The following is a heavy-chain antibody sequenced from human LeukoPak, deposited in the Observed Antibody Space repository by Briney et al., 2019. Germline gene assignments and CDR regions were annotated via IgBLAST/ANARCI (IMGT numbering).Heavy chain of an antibody. CDR2: IIPIFGSA. CDR3: ARDTRGLDY. Sequence: ASVKVSCKAPGGTFSSYAISWVRQAPGQGLEWMGGIIPIFGSANYAQKFQGRVTIATDESTSTAYMELSSLRSEDTAVYYCARDTRGLDYWGQGTLVTVSS. V-gene: IGHV1-69*05. CDR1: GGTFSSYA. J-gene: IGHJ4*02.